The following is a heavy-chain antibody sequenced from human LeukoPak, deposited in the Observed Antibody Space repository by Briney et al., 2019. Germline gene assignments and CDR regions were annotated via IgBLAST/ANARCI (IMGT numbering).Heavy chain of an antibody. CDR1: GFTFSSYA. Sequence: SGGSLRLSGAASGFTFSSYAMHWVRQAPGKGLEWVAVISYDGSNKYYADSVKGRFTISRDNSKNTLYLQMNSLRAEDTAVYYCARPYCSSTSCYLHDYGDYGIPYFDYWGQGTLVTVSS. CDR3: ARPYCSSTSCYLHDYGDYGIPYFDY. V-gene: IGHV3-30-3*01. CDR2: ISYDGSNK. D-gene: IGHD2-2*01. J-gene: IGHJ4*02.